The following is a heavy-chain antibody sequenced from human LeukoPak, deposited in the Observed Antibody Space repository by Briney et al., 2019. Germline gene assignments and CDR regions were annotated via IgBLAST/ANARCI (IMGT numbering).Heavy chain of an antibody. V-gene: IGHV4-59*01. D-gene: IGHD6-13*01. CDR2: IHYSGST. Sequence: SETLSLTCTVSGGSISSYCWSWIRQPPGKELEWIGYIHYSGSTNYNPSLKSRVTMSVDTSKNQFSLKLTSVTAADTAVYYCARGGSSSSWPFYYWGQGTLVTVSS. CDR3: ARGGSSSSWPFYY. J-gene: IGHJ4*02. CDR1: GGSISSYC.